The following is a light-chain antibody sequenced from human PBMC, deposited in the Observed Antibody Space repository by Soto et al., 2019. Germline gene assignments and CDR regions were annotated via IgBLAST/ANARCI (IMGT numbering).Light chain of an antibody. J-gene: IGLJ1*01. Sequence: QSALTQPPSASGSPGQSVTISCTGTSSDVGGYNFVSWYLQHPGEAPKLIIYDVTKRPSGVPDRFSGSKSGNTASLTVSGLQTEDEADYYCSSFTGSNSPYVFGTGTKVTVL. CDR2: DVT. CDR1: SSDVGGYNF. V-gene: IGLV2-8*01. CDR3: SSFTGSNSPYV.